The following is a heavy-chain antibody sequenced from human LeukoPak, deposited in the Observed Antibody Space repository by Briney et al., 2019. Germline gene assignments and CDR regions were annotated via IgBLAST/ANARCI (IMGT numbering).Heavy chain of an antibody. V-gene: IGHV4-39*01. D-gene: IGHD2-8*02. J-gene: IGHJ5*02. Sequence: SETLSLTCTVSGGSISSSSYYWGWIRQPPGKGLEWIGSIYYSGSTYYNPSLKSRVTISVDTSKNQFSLKLSSVTAADTAVYFCARRRNLVLWFDPWGQGTLVTVSS. CDR1: GGSISSSSYY. CDR3: ARRRNLVLWFDP. CDR2: IYYSGST.